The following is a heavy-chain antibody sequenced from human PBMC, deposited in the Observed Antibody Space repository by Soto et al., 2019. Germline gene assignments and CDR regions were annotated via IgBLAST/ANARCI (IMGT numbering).Heavy chain of an antibody. V-gene: IGHV3-30*18. CDR2: ISYDGSNK. J-gene: IGHJ6*02. CDR3: AKDRASSGSGGYYYYYGMDV. CDR1: GFTFSSYG. Sequence: GGSLRLSCAASGFTFSSYGMHWVRQAPGKGLEWVAVISYDGSNKYYADSVKGRFTISRDNSKNTLYLQMNSLRAEDTAVYYCAKDRASSGSGGYYYYYGMDVWGQGTTVTV. D-gene: IGHD3-22*01.